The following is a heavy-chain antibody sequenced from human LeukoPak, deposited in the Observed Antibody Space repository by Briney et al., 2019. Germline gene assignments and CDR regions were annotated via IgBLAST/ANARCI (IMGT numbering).Heavy chain of an antibody. Sequence: SETLSLTCAVYGGSFSGYYWSWIRQPPGKGLKWIGEINHSGSTNYNPSLKSRVTISVDTSKNQFSLKLSSVTAADTAVYYCARGSVSAYYYDSSGYYYYYWGQGTLVTVSS. D-gene: IGHD3-22*01. CDR2: INHSGST. CDR1: GGSFSGYY. J-gene: IGHJ4*02. V-gene: IGHV4-34*01. CDR3: ARGSVSAYYYDSSGYYYYY.